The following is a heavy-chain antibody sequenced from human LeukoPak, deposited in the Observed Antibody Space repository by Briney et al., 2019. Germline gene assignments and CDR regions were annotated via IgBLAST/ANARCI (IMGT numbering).Heavy chain of an antibody. D-gene: IGHD2-2*01. CDR3: AKVPRYCSSTSCYAGYFEY. V-gene: IGHV3-23*01. CDR2: ISGSGGST. CDR1: GFTFSSYA. J-gene: IGHJ4*02. Sequence: PGGSLRLSCAASGFTFSSYAMSWVRQAPGKGLEWVSGISGSGGSTYYADSVKGRFTISRDNSKNTLYLQMNSLRAEDTAVFYCAKVPRYCSSTSCYAGYFEYWGQGTLVTVSS.